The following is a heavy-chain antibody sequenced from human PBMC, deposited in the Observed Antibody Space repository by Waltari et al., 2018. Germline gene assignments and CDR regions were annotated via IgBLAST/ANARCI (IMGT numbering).Heavy chain of an antibody. D-gene: IGHD1-26*01. CDR1: GYTLTELS. CDR3: AKDIAVGNYYGMDV. Sequence: QVQLVQSGAEVKKPGASVQVSCKVSGYTLTELSMHWVRQAPGKGLEWMGGFDTEDGETSYAQKVQGRVTMTEDTSTDTAYMELSSVRSEDTAVYYCAKDIAVGNYYGMDVWGQGTTVTVSS. V-gene: IGHV1-24*01. J-gene: IGHJ6*02. CDR2: FDTEDGET.